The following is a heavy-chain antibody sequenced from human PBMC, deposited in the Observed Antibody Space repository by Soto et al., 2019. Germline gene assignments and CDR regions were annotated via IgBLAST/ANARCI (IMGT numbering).Heavy chain of an antibody. CDR1: GGSISSSSYY. CDR3: ARQGVWNYGLDAFDI. D-gene: IGHD1-7*01. CDR2: IYYSGST. Sequence: QLQLQESGPGLVKPSETLSLTCTVSGGSISSSSYYWGWIRQPPGKGLEWIGSIYYSGSTYYNPSLKSRVTISVDTSKNQFSLKLSSVTAADTAVYYCARQGVWNYGLDAFDIWGQGTMVTVSS. J-gene: IGHJ3*02. V-gene: IGHV4-39*01.